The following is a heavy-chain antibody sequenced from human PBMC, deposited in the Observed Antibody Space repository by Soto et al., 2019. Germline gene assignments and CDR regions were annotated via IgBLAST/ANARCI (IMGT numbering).Heavy chain of an antibody. D-gene: IGHD6-19*01. CDR2: IYYSGST. V-gene: IGHV4-59*01. Sequence: SETLSLTCTVSGGSISSYYWSWIRQPPGKGLEWIGYIYYSGSTNYNPSLKSRVTISVDTSKNQFSLKLSSVTAADTAVYYCAVRYSSGWYNYWGQGTLVTVSS. J-gene: IGHJ4*02. CDR3: AVRYSSGWYNY. CDR1: GGSISSYY.